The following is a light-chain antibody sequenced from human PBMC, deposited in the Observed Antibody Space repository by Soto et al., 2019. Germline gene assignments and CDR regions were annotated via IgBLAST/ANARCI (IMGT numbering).Light chain of an antibody. J-gene: IGLJ2*01. Sequence: QSVLTQPASVSGSPGQSITISCTGSSSDVGGYNYVSWYQHHPGKAPKLMIYEVNNRPSGVSNRFSGSKSGNTASLTISGLQAEDEADYYCSSYASSSSVVFGGSVVFGGGTKVTVL. V-gene: IGLV2-14*01. CDR3: SSYASSSSVVFGGSVV. CDR2: EVN. CDR1: SSDVGGYNY.